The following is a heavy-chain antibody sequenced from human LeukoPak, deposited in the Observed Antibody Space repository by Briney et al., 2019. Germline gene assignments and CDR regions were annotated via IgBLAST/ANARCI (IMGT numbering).Heavy chain of an antibody. J-gene: IGHJ4*02. D-gene: IGHD1-1*01. CDR2: ISGSGGST. CDR1: GFTFSSYA. CDR3: AKATLPRKNLLLSPCDY. V-gene: IGHV3-23*01. Sequence: GGSLRLSCAASGFTFSSYAMSWVRQAPGKGLEWVSAISGSGGSTYYADSVKGRFTISRDNSKNTLYLQMNSLRAEDTAVYYCAKATLPRKNLLLSPCDYWGQRTLVTVSS.